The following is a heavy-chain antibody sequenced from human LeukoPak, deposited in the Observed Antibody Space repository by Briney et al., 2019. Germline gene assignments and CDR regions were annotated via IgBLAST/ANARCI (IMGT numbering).Heavy chain of an antibody. V-gene: IGHV3-7*01. CDR2: IKQDGSEK. Sequence: GGSLRLSCAASGFTFSTYWMSWVRQAPGKGLEWVANIKQDGSEKYYLDSVKGRFTISRDNAKNSLYLQMNSLRAEDTAVYFCAREAAAGIDYWGQGTLVTVSS. J-gene: IGHJ4*02. D-gene: IGHD6-13*01. CDR3: AREAAAGIDY. CDR1: GFTFSTYW.